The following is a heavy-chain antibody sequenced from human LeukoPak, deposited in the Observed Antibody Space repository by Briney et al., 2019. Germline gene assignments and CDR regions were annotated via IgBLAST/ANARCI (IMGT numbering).Heavy chain of an antibody. D-gene: IGHD5-18*01. CDR1: GYSISSTNW. CDR3: ARTAVDTGTYFDY. J-gene: IGHJ4*02. Sequence: SGILSLTCSVSGYSISSTNWWGWLRPPPGKGLEWIGCINYSGSTYHNPSLKSRVTMSVDTSKNQFSLKVSSVTAVYTAVYYCARTAVDTGTYFDYWGQGTLVTVSS. V-gene: IGHV4-28*01. CDR2: INYSGST.